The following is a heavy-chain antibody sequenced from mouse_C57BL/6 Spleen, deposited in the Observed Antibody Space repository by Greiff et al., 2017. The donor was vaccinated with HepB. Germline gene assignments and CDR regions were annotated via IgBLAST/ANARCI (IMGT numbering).Heavy chain of an antibody. CDR1: GYTFTSYW. J-gene: IGHJ4*01. Sequence: QVQLQQPGTELVKPGASVKLSCKASGYTFTSYWMHWVKQRPGQCLEWIGNINPSNGGTNYNEKFKSKATLTVDKSSSTAYMQLSSLTSEDSAVYYCARHPHYYGRAMDYWGKGTSVTVSS. CDR2: INPSNGGT. V-gene: IGHV1-53*01. CDR3: ARHPHYYGRAMDY. D-gene: IGHD1-1*01.